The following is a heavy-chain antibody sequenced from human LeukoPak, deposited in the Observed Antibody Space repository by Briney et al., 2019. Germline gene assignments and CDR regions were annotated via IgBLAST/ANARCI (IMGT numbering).Heavy chain of an antibody. CDR2: IYYSGST. CDR3: AVVAATYNWFDP. CDR1: GGSISSSSYY. J-gene: IGHJ5*02. D-gene: IGHD2-15*01. Sequence: PSETLSLTCTVSGGSISSSSYYWGWIRQPPGKGLEWIGSIYYSGSTYYNPSLKSRVTISVDTSKNQFSLKLSSVTAADTAVYYCAVVAATYNWFDPWGQGTLVTVSS. V-gene: IGHV4-39*07.